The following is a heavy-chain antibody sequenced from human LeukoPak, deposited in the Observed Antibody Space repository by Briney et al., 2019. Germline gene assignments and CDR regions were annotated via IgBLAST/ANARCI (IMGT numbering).Heavy chain of an antibody. J-gene: IGHJ4*02. CDR2: ISSSSSYI. V-gene: IGHV3-21*01. CDR1: GFPFSSYS. D-gene: IGHD2-15*01. CDR3: ARGRGRTDYFDY. Sequence: AGGSLLLSCAASGFPFSSYSMNWVRQAPGKGLEWVSSISSSSSYIYYADSVKGRFTISRDNAKNSLYLQMNSLRAEDTAVYYCARGRGRTDYFDYWGQGTLVTVSS.